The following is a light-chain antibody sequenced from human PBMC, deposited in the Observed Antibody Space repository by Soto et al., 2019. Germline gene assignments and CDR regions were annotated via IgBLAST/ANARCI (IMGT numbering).Light chain of an antibody. J-gene: IGKJ3*01. CDR1: QSVSSAN. CDR3: HQYGNSPQP. V-gene: IGKV3-20*01. Sequence: TVSLDTPALAQDQGAIFSCNPSQSVSSANFAWYQQKPGQAPRLLIYGASSRATGIPDRFSGSGSGTVFTLTINILEPDDVAVYYCHQYGNSPQPFGHGTNVDI. CDR2: GAS.